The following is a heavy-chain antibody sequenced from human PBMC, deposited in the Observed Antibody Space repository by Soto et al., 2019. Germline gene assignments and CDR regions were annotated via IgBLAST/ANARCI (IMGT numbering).Heavy chain of an antibody. V-gene: IGHV1-69*13. D-gene: IGHD3-22*01. CDR1: GYTFTSYD. CDR2: MNPNCGTA. J-gene: IGHJ4*02. Sequence: SVKVSCKASGYTFTSYDINWVRQATGQGLEWMGGMNPNCGTANYAQKFQGRVTITADESTSTAYMELSSLRSEDTAVYYCARGDYYDSTSPTDYWGQGTLVTVSS. CDR3: ARGDYYDSTSPTDY.